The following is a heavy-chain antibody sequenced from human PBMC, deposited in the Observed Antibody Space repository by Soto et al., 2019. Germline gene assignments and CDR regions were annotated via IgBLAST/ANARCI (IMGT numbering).Heavy chain of an antibody. D-gene: IGHD2-2*01. CDR3: ARGGWNQLLTEKYYYYGMDV. V-gene: IGHV3-33*01. Sequence: GGSLRLSCAASGFTFSSYGMHWVRQAPGKGLEWVAVIWYDGSNKYYADSVKGRFTISRDNSKNTLYLQMNSLGAEDTAVYYCARGGWNQLLTEKYYYYGMDVWGQGTTVTVSS. J-gene: IGHJ6*02. CDR1: GFTFSSYG. CDR2: IWYDGSNK.